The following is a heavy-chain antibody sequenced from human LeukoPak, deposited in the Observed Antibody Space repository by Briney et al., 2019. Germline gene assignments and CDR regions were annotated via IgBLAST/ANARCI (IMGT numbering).Heavy chain of an antibody. CDR3: ASSDDGYSYGYNGMDV. D-gene: IGHD5-18*01. J-gene: IGHJ6*02. V-gene: IGHV4-59*01. Sequence: SETLSLTCTVSGGSISSYYWSWIRQPPGKGLEWIGDIYYSGSTNYNPSLKSRVTISVDTSKNQFPLKLSSVTAADTAVYYCASSDDGYSYGYNGMDVWGQGTTVTVSS. CDR1: GGSISSYY. CDR2: IYYSGST.